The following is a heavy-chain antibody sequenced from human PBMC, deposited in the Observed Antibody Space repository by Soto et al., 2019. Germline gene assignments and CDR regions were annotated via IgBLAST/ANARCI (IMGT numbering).Heavy chain of an antibody. CDR3: ERARRGSGLYYFDY. CDR2: MNPNSGNT. CDR1: GYTFTSYD. D-gene: IGHD6-19*01. Sequence: QVQLVQSGAEVKKPGASVKVSCKASGYTFTSYDINLVRQATGQGLEWMGWMNPNSGNTGYAQKFQGRVTMTRNTSISTAYMELSSLRSEETAVYYCERARRGSGLYYFDYCGQGTLVTVSS. V-gene: IGHV1-8*01. J-gene: IGHJ4*02.